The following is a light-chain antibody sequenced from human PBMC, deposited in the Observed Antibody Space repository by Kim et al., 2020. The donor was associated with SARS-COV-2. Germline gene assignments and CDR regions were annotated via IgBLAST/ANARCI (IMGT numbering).Light chain of an antibody. CDR3: QTWGTGIVV. J-gene: IGLJ2*01. Sequence: SVKLTCTLSSGHSSYAIAWHQQQPEKGPRYLMKLNSDGSHSKGDGIPDCFSGSSSGAERYLTISSLQSEDEADYYCQTWGTGIVVFGGGTQLTVL. CDR2: LNSDGSH. CDR1: SGHSSYA. V-gene: IGLV4-69*01.